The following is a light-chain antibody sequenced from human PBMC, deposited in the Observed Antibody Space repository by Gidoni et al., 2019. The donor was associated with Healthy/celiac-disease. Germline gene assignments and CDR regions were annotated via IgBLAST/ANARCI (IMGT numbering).Light chain of an antibody. CDR3: MQALPTLT. CDR2: LGS. V-gene: IGKV2-28*01. J-gene: IGKJ5*01. CDR1: QSLLHSIGYNY. Sequence: IWMTQSPRPLPVTPGEPASTSCRSSQSLLHSIGYNYLEWYLHKPGHSPLLLIYLGSDRASGVPDRCSGSGSGTDFTLRISRVEADDVGVYYCMQALPTLTFGQGTRLEIK.